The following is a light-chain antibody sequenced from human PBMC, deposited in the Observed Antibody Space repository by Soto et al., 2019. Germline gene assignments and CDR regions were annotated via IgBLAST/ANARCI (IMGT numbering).Light chain of an antibody. CDR2: KVS. CDR1: QSLVYVNGDTY. J-gene: IGKJ2*01. V-gene: IGKV2-30*01. CDR3: MQGTHWPYT. Sequence: DVVMTQSPLSLPVTLGQPASISCRSSQSLVYVNGDTYVDWFQHRPGQSPRRLIYKVSNRDSGVPDIFSVSGAGPDFKLKISRGEAEDVGVYDCMQGTHWPYTFGQGTKLEI.